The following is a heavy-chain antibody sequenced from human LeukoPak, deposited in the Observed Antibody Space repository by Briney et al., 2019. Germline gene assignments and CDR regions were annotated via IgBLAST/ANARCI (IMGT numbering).Heavy chain of an antibody. Sequence: SDTLSLTCAVDGGSFSGYYWSWICHPPERRLEWIGEINHRGSTNYTPPLTSRVTISVDTSKNQFSLKLSSVTAADTAVYYCARSLRRYSSSSHWYFDLWGRGTLVTVSS. CDR3: ARSLRRYSSSSHWYFDL. CDR1: GGSFSGYY. V-gene: IGHV4-34*01. D-gene: IGHD6-6*01. CDR2: INHRGST. J-gene: IGHJ2*01.